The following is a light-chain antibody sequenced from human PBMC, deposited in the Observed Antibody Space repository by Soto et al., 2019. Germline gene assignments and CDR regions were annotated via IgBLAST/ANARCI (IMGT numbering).Light chain of an antibody. V-gene: IGKV1-5*03. CDR3: QQYNSYTLT. CDR2: KAS. CDR1: QSINSW. Sequence: DIQMTQSPSALSASVGARVTITWGASQSINSWLDWYQQKSGKAPKLLIYKASSLESGVPSRFRGSGSGTEFTLIISSLKNDDFATYYCQQYNSYTLTFGGGTKVDI. J-gene: IGKJ4*01.